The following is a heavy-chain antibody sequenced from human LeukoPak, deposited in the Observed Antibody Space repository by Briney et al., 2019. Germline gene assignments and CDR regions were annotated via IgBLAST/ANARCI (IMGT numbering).Heavy chain of an antibody. CDR1: GFTFNTYV. CDR3: AKDWGEYFDYVWGSFTSFDS. D-gene: IGHD3-16*01. Sequence: GGSLRLSCAASGFTFNTYVMNWVRQAPGKGLEWVSGISGIGHRTYYADSVKGRFTISRDNSKSTLYPQMNSLRAEDTAVYYCAKDWGEYFDYVWGSFTSFDSWGQGTLVTVSS. V-gene: IGHV3-23*01. CDR2: ISGIGHRT. J-gene: IGHJ4*02.